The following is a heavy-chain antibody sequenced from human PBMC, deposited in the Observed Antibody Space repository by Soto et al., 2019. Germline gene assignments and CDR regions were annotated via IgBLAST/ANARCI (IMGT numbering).Heavy chain of an antibody. V-gene: IGHV1-2*02. J-gene: IGHJ4*02. D-gene: IGHD3-22*01. CDR3: ARGQGGYYDSSGYYEFDY. Sequence: ASVKVSCKASGYTFTGYYMHWVRQAPGPGLERMGWINPNSGGTNDAQKFQGRVTMTRDTSISTAYMELSRLRSDDTAVYYCARGQGGYYDSSGYYEFDYWGQGTLVTVSS. CDR1: GYTFTGYY. CDR2: INPNSGGT.